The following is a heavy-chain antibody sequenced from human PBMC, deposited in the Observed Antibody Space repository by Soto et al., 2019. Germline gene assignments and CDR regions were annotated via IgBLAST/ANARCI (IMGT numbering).Heavy chain of an antibody. J-gene: IGHJ4*02. CDR3: AQQHLGMYYFDY. CDR2: ISGYNGKT. CDR1: GYTFTSYG. D-gene: IGHD6-13*01. Sequence: QVQLVQSGAEAKKPGASVKVSCKASGYTFTSYGITWVRQAPGQGLEWMGWISGYNGKTNYAQMLQGRVTMTTDTSTSTAYMELRSLRSDDTAVYYCAQQHLGMYYFDYWGQGTQVTVSS. V-gene: IGHV1-18*01.